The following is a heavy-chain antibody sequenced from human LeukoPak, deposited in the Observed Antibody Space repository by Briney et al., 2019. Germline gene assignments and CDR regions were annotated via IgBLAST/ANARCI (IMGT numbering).Heavy chain of an antibody. Sequence: SQTLSLTCTVSGGSISSGDYYWSWIRQPPGKGLEWIGYIYYSGSTYYNPSLKSRVTISVDTSKNQFSLKLSSVTAADTAVYYCARHLGRLAHAFDIWGQGTMVTVSS. V-gene: IGHV4-30-4*08. CDR2: IYYSGST. J-gene: IGHJ3*02. CDR3: ARHLGRLAHAFDI. D-gene: IGHD6-19*01. CDR1: GGSISSGDYY.